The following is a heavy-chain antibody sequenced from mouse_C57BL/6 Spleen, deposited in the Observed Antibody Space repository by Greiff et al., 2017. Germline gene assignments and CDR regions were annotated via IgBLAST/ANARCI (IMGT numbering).Heavy chain of an antibody. J-gene: IGHJ2*01. CDR2: IYPGDGDT. Sequence: VQLQQSGAELVKPGASVKISCKASGYAFSNYWMNWVKQRPGKGLEWIGQIYPGDGDTNYNGKFKGKATLTADKSSSTAYMQLSSLTSEDSAVYFCARNDGYSFDYWGQGTTLTVSA. CDR3: ARNDGYSFDY. CDR1: GYAFSNYW. D-gene: IGHD2-12*01. V-gene: IGHV1-80*01.